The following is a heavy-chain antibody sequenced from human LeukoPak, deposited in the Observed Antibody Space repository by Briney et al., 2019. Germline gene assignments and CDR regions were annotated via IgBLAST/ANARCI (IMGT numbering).Heavy chain of an antibody. CDR2: ISGSGGST. Sequence: GGSLRLSCVASGFTLSNYAMSLVRQTPGKGLEWVSVISGSGGSTYYADSVKARFTISRDNSKNTLYLQMNSLRAEDTAVYYCAKGIAEAGTDYWGQGTLVSVSS. CDR3: AKGIAEAGTDY. J-gene: IGHJ4*02. CDR1: GFTLSNYA. D-gene: IGHD6-13*01. V-gene: IGHV3-23*01.